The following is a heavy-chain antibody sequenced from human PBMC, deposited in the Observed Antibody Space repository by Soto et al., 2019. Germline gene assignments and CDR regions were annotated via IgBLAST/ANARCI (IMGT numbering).Heavy chain of an antibody. CDR2: IRSKAYGGTT. Sequence: GGSLRLSCTASGFTFGDYAMSWFRQAPGKGLEWVGFIRSKAYGGTTEYAASVKGRFTISRDDSKSIAYLQMNSLKTEDTAVYYCTRGGYCSSTSCYVGFDPWGQGTLVTVSS. J-gene: IGHJ5*02. CDR3: TRGGYCSSTSCYVGFDP. D-gene: IGHD2-2*01. V-gene: IGHV3-49*03. CDR1: GFTFGDYA.